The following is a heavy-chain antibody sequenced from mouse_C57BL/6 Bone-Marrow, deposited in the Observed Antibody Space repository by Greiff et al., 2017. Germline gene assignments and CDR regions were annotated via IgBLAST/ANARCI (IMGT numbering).Heavy chain of an antibody. CDR2: IYIGNGYT. V-gene: IGHV1-58*01. J-gene: IGHJ4*01. Sequence: VQLQQSGAELVRPGSSVKMSCKTSGYTFTSYGINWVKQRPGQGLEWIGYIYIGNGYTEYNEKFTGKATLTSDTSSSTAYILLSILTSEDSAIEFCVKEGVYYEYAMDYWGQGTSVTVSS. CDR1: GYTFTSYG. D-gene: IGHD2-4*01. CDR3: VKEGVYYEYAMDY.